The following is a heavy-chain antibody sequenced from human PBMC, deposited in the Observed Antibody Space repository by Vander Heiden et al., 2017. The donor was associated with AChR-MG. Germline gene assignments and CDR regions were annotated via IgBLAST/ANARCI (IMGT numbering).Heavy chain of an antibody. CDR3: AKDYDSSGPFDY. J-gene: IGHJ4*02. D-gene: IGHD3-22*01. CDR2: SSWDGGST. V-gene: IGHV3-43*01. CDR1: GFTFDDYT. Sequence: EVQLVESVGVVVQPGGSLRLSCAASGFTFDDYTMHWVRQAPGKRMEWVSLSSWDGGSTYYADSVKGRFTISRDNSKNSLYLQMNSLRTEDTALYYCAKDYDSSGPFDYWGQGTLVTVSS.